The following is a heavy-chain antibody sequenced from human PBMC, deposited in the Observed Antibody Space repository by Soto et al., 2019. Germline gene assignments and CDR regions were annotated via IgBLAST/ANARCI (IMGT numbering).Heavy chain of an antibody. CDR3: ARKAGGPYCSGGSCGVANYYGMDV. CDR2: ISAYNGNT. CDR1: GYTFTSYG. V-gene: IGHV1-18*04. J-gene: IGHJ6*02. D-gene: IGHD2-15*01. Sequence: GASVKVSCKASGYTFTSYGISWVRQAPGQGLEWMGWISAYNGNTNYSQKFQGRVTITRDTSASTAYMELSSLRSEDTAVYYCARKAGGPYCSGGSCGVANYYGMDVWGQGTTVTV.